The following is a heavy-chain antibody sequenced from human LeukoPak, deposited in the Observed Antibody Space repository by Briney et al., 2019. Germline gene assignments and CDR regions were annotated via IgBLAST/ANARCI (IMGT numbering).Heavy chain of an antibody. CDR3: ASRLYCSNTRCRNFPFAY. Sequence: SVKVSCKASGGTFSSYAINWVRQAPGQGLEWMGGTIPIFGTANYAQKFQDRVTITADESTSTAYMELSSLRSEDTAIYYCASRLYCSNTRCRNFPFAYWGQGTLVTVSS. CDR1: GGTFSSYA. CDR2: TIPIFGTA. D-gene: IGHD2-2*01. J-gene: IGHJ4*02. V-gene: IGHV1-69*01.